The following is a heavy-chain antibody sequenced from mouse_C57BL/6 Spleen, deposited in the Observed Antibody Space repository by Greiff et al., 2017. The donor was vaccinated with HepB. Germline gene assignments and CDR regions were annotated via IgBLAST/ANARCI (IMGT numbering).Heavy chain of an antibody. J-gene: IGHJ3*01. V-gene: IGHV1-82*01. CDR3: AGWLGFAY. D-gene: IGHD2-3*01. CDR2: IYPGDGDT. Sequence: VQLQQSGPELVKPGASVKISCKASGYAFSSSWMNWVKQRPGKGLEWIGRIYPGDGDTNYNGNVKGKATLTADKSASTAYMQLSSLTSEDSAVYFCAGWLGFAYWGQGTLVTVSA. CDR1: GYAFSSSW.